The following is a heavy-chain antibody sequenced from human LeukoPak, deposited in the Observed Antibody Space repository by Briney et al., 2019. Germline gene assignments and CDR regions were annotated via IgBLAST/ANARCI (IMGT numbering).Heavy chain of an antibody. CDR1: GFTFSSYG. D-gene: IGHD6-6*01. Sequence: PGRSLRLSCAASGFTFSSYGMHWVRQAPGKGLEWVAVISYDGSNKYYADSVKGRFTIPRDNSKNTLYLQMNGLRAEDTAVYYCAREDSSSFDYWGQGTLVTVSS. V-gene: IGHV3-30*03. CDR2: ISYDGSNK. J-gene: IGHJ4*02. CDR3: AREDSSSFDY.